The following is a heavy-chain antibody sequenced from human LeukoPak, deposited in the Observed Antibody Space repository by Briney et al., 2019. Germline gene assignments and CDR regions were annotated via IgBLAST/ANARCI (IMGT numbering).Heavy chain of an antibody. Sequence: SETLSLTCTVSGGSINSYYWSWIRQPPGEGLEWIGYMYYTGSTNYNPSLKSRVTISVDTSKNQFSLKLTSVTAADTAVYFCASHDYAEAPFDYWGQGALVTVSA. CDR1: GGSINSYY. V-gene: IGHV4-59*08. CDR2: MYYTGST. J-gene: IGHJ4*02. CDR3: ASHDYAEAPFDY. D-gene: IGHD4-17*01.